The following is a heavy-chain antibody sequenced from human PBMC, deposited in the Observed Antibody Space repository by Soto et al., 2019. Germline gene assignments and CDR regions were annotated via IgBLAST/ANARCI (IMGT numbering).Heavy chain of an antibody. CDR3: ARCRQEDYYYGMDV. CDR2: ISADNINT. Sequence: QAQLVQSGAEVKKPGASVKVSCKASGYTFYSHSISWVRQAPGQGLEWMGRISADNINTKYAQKFRGRVTMTTDTSTSTVYMELRNLRSDDTAVYYCARCRQEDYYYGMDVWGQGTTVTVSS. J-gene: IGHJ6*02. CDR1: GYTFYSHS. V-gene: IGHV1-18*01.